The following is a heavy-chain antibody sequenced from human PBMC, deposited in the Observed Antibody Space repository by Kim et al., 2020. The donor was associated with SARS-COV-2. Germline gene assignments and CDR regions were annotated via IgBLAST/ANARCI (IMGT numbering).Heavy chain of an antibody. Sequence: NPSLKSRVTISVDTSKNQFSLKLSSVTAADTAVYYCAREYSSGYYDAFDIWGQGTMVTVSS. D-gene: IGHD3-22*01. V-gene: IGHV4-59*01. J-gene: IGHJ3*02. CDR3: AREYSSGYYDAFDI.